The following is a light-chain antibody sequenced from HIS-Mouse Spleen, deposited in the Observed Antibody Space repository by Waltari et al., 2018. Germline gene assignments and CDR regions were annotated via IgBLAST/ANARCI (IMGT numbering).Light chain of an antibody. CDR1: SSAGGGYNY. V-gene: IGLV2-11*01. J-gene: IGLJ1*01. Sequence: QSALTQPRSVSGSPGHSVTISCTGTSSAGGGYNYVSWYQPHPGKAPKLMIYDVSKRPSGVPDRFSGSKSGNTASLTISGLQAEDEADYYCCSYAGSYTNVFGTGTKVTVL. CDR2: DVS. CDR3: CSYAGSYTNV.